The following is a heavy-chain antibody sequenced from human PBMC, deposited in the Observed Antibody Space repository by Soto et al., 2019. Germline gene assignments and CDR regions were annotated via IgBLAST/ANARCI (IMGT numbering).Heavy chain of an antibody. CDR1: GFTFSSYA. CDR3: AKLGSGELLPPFDY. D-gene: IGHD3-10*01. J-gene: IGHJ4*01. Sequence: GGSLRLSCAASGFTFSSYAMSWVRQAPGKGLEWVSAISGSGGSTYYADSVKGRFTISRDNSKNTLYLQMNSLRAEDTAVYYCAKLGSGELLPPFDYGGQEPWSPSPQ. CDR2: ISGSGGST. V-gene: IGHV3-23*01.